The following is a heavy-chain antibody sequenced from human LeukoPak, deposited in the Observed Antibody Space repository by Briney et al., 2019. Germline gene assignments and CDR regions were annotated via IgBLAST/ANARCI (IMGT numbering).Heavy chain of an antibody. CDR3: ARDHRIVGAFDY. V-gene: IGHV3-33*01. CDR2: IWYDGSNK. CDR1: GFTFSSYG. D-gene: IGHD1-26*01. J-gene: IGHJ4*02. Sequence: GGSPRLSCAASGFTFSSYGMHWVRQAPGKGLEWVAVIWYDGSNKYYADSVKGRFTISRDNSKNTLYLQMNSLRAEDTAVYYCARDHRIVGAFDYWGQGTLVTVSS.